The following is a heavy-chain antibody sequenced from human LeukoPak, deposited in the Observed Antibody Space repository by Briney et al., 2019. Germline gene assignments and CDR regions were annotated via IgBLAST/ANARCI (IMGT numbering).Heavy chain of an antibody. J-gene: IGHJ3*02. Sequence: GRSLRLSCAASGFTFDDYAMHWVRQAPGKGLEWVSGISWNSGSIGYADSVKGRFTISRDNAKNSLYLQMNSLRAEDTALYYCAKARSSWIFDAFDIWGQGTMVTVSS. V-gene: IGHV3-9*01. CDR3: AKARSSWIFDAFDI. CDR1: GFTFDDYA. D-gene: IGHD6-13*01. CDR2: ISWNSGSI.